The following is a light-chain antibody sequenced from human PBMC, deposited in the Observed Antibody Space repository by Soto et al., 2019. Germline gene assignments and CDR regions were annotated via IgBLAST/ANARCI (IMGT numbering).Light chain of an antibody. CDR2: GTS. J-gene: IGKJ2*01. CDR1: QSVSSKY. CDR3: QQFGDSPPAFT. Sequence: ERMLTQSPGTLSLSLGERATLYCRASQSVSSKYLTWYQQKPGQAPRLLIYGTSIRATGVPARFSGSGSGTDFTLTISRLEPEDFAVYYCQQFGDSPPAFTFGQGTKL. V-gene: IGKV3-20*01.